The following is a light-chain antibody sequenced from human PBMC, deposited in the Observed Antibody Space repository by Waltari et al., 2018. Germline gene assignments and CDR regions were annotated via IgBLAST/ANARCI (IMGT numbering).Light chain of an antibody. Sequence: DTVLTHSPGSLSLSRGERATLSCRASQNISNNYLAWYQQRPGQAPRLLIFDASTRATGTPDRFSGSGSGTDFTLTISRLEPEDFAVYYCQQYVTSPLTFGGGTKVEIK. CDR1: QNISNNY. V-gene: IGKV3-20*01. J-gene: IGKJ4*01. CDR2: DAS. CDR3: QQYVTSPLT.